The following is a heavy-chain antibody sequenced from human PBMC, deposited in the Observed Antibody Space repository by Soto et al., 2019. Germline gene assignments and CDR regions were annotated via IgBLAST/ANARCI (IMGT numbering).Heavy chain of an antibody. D-gene: IGHD3-10*01. CDR1: GFTFSSYG. CDR3: AKDSRGDWDYYYYMDV. V-gene: IGHV3-30*18. J-gene: IGHJ6*03. CDR2: ISYDGSNK. Sequence: GGSLRLSCAASGFTFSSYGMHWVHQAPGKGLEWVAVISYDGSNKYYADSVKGRFTISRDNSKNTLYLQMNSLRAEDTAVYYCAKDSRGDWDYYYYMDVWGKGTTVTVSS.